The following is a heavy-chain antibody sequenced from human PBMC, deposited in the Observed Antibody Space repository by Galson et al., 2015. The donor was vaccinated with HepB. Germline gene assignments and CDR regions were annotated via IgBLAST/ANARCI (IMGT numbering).Heavy chain of an antibody. Sequence: SLRLSCAASGFTFSSYGMHWVRQAPGKGLEWVAVISYDGSNKYYADSVKGRFTISRDNSKNTLYLQMNSLRAEDTAVYYCAKEHWAARWELLTYDAFDIWGQGTMVTVSS. V-gene: IGHV3-30*18. CDR3: AKEHWAARWELLTYDAFDI. CDR2: ISYDGSNK. J-gene: IGHJ3*02. CDR1: GFTFSSYG. D-gene: IGHD1-26*01.